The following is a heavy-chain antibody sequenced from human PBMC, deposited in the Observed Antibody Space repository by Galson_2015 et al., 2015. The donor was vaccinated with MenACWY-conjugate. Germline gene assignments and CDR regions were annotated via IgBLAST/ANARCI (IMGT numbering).Heavy chain of an antibody. CDR3: TKAAARYSTSSAFNWFDP. Sequence: SLRLSCAASGFTFSNYWMHWVRQAPGKGLEWVSRVNSDGTGTTYADSVKGRFTISRDNAKNTLYLQMNSLRAADTAIYYCTKAAARYSTSSAFNWFDPWGQGALVTVSS. D-gene: IGHD6-6*01. J-gene: IGHJ5*02. CDR1: GFTFSNYW. V-gene: IGHV3-74*01. CDR2: VNSDGTGT.